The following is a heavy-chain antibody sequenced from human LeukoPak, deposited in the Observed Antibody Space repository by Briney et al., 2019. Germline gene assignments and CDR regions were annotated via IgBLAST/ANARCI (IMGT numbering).Heavy chain of an antibody. J-gene: IGHJ1*01. Sequence: GGSLSLSCEASGFTFSRYWMHWVRQAPGKGLVWVSRIKSDGKTNYADSVKGRFTISRDNAKNTVSLQMDSLRAEDTGVYYCARAPSEVGGYYPEYFRHWGQGTLVTVSS. CDR2: IKSDGKT. D-gene: IGHD3-22*01. CDR1: GFTFSRYW. CDR3: ARAPSEVGGYYPEYFRH. V-gene: IGHV3-74*01.